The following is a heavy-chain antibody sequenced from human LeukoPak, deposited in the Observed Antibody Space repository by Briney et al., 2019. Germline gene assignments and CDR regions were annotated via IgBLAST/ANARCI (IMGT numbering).Heavy chain of an antibody. CDR2: TNRDGSST. J-gene: IGHJ4*02. CDR1: GFTFSSYW. Sequence: GGSLRLSCAASGFTFSSYWMHWARQAPGKGPVWLARTNRDGSSTAYADSVKGRFTISKDNAKNTLYLLMNSLRAEDTAVYYCARDSVEWYIFDYWGQGTLVTVSS. V-gene: IGHV3-74*01. CDR3: ARDSVEWYIFDY. D-gene: IGHD3-3*01.